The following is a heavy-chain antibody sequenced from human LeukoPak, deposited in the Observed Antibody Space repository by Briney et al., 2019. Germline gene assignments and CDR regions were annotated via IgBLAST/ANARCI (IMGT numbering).Heavy chain of an antibody. V-gene: IGHV4-59*12. CDR2: IYYSGST. D-gene: IGHD3-22*01. CDR3: AGTYYFDSSGHYFGGNGFDI. J-gene: IGHJ3*02. CDR1: GGSISSYY. Sequence: PSETLSLTCTVSGGSISSYYWSWIRQPPGKGLEWIGYIYYSGSTNYNPSLKSRVTISVDMFYNQFSLKLSSVTAADTAVYYCAGTYYFDSSGHYFGGNGFDIWGQGTMVTVSS.